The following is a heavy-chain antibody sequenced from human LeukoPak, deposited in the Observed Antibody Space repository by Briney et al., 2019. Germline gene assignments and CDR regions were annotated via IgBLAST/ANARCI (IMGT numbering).Heavy chain of an antibody. D-gene: IGHD3-16*01. Sequence: PSETLSLTCNVSGGSISYFFWSWIRQPPGKGLEWIAYTHYSGTTSHNPSLKSRVSISVDTSKNQLSLNLTSVTAADTAMYYCARGGVLPRAFDSWGQGTLVTVSS. CDR2: THYSGTT. V-gene: IGHV4-59*01. CDR3: ARGGVLPRAFDS. J-gene: IGHJ5*01. CDR1: GGSISYFF.